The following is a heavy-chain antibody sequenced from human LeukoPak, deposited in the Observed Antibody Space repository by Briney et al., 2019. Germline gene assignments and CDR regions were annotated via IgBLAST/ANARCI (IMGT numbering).Heavy chain of an antibody. J-gene: IGHJ6*02. CDR1: GYTFTSYY. Sequence: AASVKVSCKASGYTFTSYYMHWVRQAPGQGLEWMGIINPSGGSTSYAQKFQGRVTMTRDTSTSTVYMELSSLRSEDTAVYYCARVRGYYDFWSGSYVPHGGEYGMDVWGQGTTVTVSS. CDR3: ARVRGYYDFWSGSYVPHGGEYGMDV. D-gene: IGHD3-3*01. V-gene: IGHV1-46*01. CDR2: INPSGGST.